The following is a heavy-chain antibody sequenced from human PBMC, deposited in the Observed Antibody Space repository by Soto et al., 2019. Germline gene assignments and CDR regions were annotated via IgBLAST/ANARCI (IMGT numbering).Heavy chain of an antibody. CDR3: ARRGYGCRWPNVYMDV. CDR1: GCTFSNYE. Sequence: EAQLVESGGGLVQPGGSLRLSCAASGCTFSNYEMHWVRQAPGKGLEYVSGISNNGAHTDYAKSVKGRFTISRDNSENTLYLQMGSLRAEDMALYYCARRGYGCRWPNVYMDVWGKGTTVTVSS. D-gene: IGHD2-15*01. J-gene: IGHJ6*03. CDR2: ISNNGAHT. V-gene: IGHV3-64*01.